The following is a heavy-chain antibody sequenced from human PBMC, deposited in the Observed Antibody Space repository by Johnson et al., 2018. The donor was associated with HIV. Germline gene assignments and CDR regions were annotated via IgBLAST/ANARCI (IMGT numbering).Heavy chain of an antibody. V-gene: IGHV3-30*03. D-gene: IGHD2-15*01. CDR3: ATPQEGYSAFDI. J-gene: IGHJ3*02. Sequence: HLVESGGGVVQPGRSLRLSCAASGFTFSSYGMHWVRQAPGKGLEWVAVISYDGSNKYYADSVKGRFTISRDNSKNTLYLQMNSLRAEDTAVYYCATPQEGYSAFDIWGQGTMVTVSS. CDR1: GFTFSSYG. CDR2: ISYDGSNK.